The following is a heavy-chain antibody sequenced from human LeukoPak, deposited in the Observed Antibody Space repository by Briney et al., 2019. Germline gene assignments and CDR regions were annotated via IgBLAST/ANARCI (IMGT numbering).Heavy chain of an antibody. CDR2: IYSGGST. CDR1: GFTVSSNY. J-gene: IGHJ4*02. D-gene: IGHD5-18*01. Sequence: SGGSLRLSCAASGFTVSSNYMSWVRQAPGKGLEWVSVIYSGGSTYYADSVKGRFTISRDNSKNTLYLQMNSLRVEDTAVYYCARAPLEYSYGFSLDYWGQGTLVTVSS. V-gene: IGHV3-53*01. CDR3: ARAPLEYSYGFSLDY.